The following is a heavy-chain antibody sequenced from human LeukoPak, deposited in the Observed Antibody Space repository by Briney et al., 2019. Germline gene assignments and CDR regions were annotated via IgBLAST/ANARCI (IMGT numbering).Heavy chain of an antibody. J-gene: IGHJ4*02. CDR2: IYSGGST. Sequence: GGSLRLSCAASGFTVSSNYMSWVRQAPGKGLEWVSVIYSGGSTYYADSVKGRFTISRDNSKNTLYLQMNSLRAEDTAVYYCARAQKDDFWSGYYKYYFDYWGKGTLVTASS. D-gene: IGHD3-3*01. CDR3: ARAQKDDFWSGYYKYYFDY. V-gene: IGHV3-53*01. CDR1: GFTVSSNY.